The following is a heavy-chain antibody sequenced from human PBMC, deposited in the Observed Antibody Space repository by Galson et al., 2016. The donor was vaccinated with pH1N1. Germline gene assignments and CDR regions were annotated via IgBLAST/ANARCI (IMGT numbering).Heavy chain of an antibody. CDR2: INQVGSEK. D-gene: IGHD4-17*01. V-gene: IGHV3-7*01. CDR1: GFTFSTYW. Sequence: SLRLSCADSGFTFSTYWMSWVSQAPGKGLEWVANINQVGSEKNYADTVEGRFTVSRDNSKNTLYLQMNSLRAEDTAVYYCATPMDYGDYVLNYWGQGTLVTVSS. CDR3: ATPMDYGDYVLNY. J-gene: IGHJ4*02.